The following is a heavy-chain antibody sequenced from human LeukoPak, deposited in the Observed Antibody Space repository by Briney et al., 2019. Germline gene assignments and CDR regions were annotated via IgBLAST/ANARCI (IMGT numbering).Heavy chain of an antibody. CDR2: INHSGST. J-gene: IGHJ6*03. CDR1: GGSFSGYY. D-gene: IGHD4-17*01. CDR3: AGLFDYGDSHYYYYYMDV. V-gene: IGHV4-34*01. Sequence: SETLSLTCAVYGGSFSGYYWSWIRQPPGKGLEWIGEINHSGSTNYNPSLKSRVTISVDTSKNQFSLKLSSVTAAGTAVYYCAGLFDYGDSHYYYYYMDVWGKGTTVTVSS.